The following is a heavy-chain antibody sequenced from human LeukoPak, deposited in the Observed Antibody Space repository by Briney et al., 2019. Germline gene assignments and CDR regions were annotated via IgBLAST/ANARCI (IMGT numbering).Heavy chain of an antibody. D-gene: IGHD2-21*02. V-gene: IGHV4-59*01. Sequence: PSETLSLTCTVSGGSISSYYWSWIRQPPGKGLEWIGYIYYSGSTNYNPSLKSRVTILVDTSKNQFSLKLSSVTAADTAVYYCARVLEACGGDCYPDYFDYWGQGTLVTVSS. CDR3: ARVLEACGGDCYPDYFDY. CDR2: IYYSGST. CDR1: GGSISSYY. J-gene: IGHJ4*02.